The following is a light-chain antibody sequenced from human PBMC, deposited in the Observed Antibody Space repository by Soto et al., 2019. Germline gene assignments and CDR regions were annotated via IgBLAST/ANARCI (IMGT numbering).Light chain of an antibody. CDR3: EQRNSWPPT. Sequence: EIVLTQSPATLSLSPGDRATLSCRASQSVGNDLVWYHQKRGQAPRVLIYYASNRATGIPARFSGSGSGTDFTLTISGLEPADFAFYYCEQRNSWPPTFGGGTRVEIK. CDR1: QSVGND. V-gene: IGKV3-11*01. J-gene: IGKJ4*01. CDR2: YAS.